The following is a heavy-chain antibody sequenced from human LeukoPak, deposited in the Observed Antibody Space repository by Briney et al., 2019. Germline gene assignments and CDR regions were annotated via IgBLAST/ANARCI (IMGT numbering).Heavy chain of an antibody. CDR1: GYHFTSYW. V-gene: IGHV5-51*01. J-gene: IGHJ4*02. D-gene: IGHD5-24*01. CDR2: VFPGGSDT. Sequence: GESLKISFKGSGYHFTSYWIGWVRPMPGKGLGWMGIVFPGGSDTRYSPSFQGKVTLSADKSISTAYLQWSAQKASHTAMYDCARVSRGYNPLDYWGQGTLVTVSS. CDR3: ARVSRGYNPLDY.